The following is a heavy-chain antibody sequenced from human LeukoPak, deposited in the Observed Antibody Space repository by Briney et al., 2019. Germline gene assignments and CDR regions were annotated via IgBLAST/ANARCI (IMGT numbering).Heavy chain of an antibody. D-gene: IGHD1-26*01. CDR3: ARDGEGWELHPSYYFDY. J-gene: IGHJ4*02. V-gene: IGHV3-30-3*01. CDR2: ISYDGSNK. CDR1: GFTFSSYA. Sequence: GGSLRLSCAASGFTFSSYAMHWVRQAPGKGLEWVAVISYDGSNKYYADSVKGRFTISRDNSKNTLYLQMNSLRAEDTAVYYCARDGEGWELHPSYYFDYWGQGTLVTVSS.